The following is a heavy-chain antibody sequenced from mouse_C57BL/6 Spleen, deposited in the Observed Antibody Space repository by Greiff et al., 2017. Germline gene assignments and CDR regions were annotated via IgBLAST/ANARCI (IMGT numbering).Heavy chain of an antibody. J-gene: IGHJ4*01. Sequence: QVQLQQPGAELVKPGASVKLSCKASGYTFTSYWMQWVKQRPGQGLEWIGEIDPSDSYTNYNQKFKGKATLTVDTSSSTAYMQLSSLTSEDSAVYYCALYSMGWGQGTSVTVSS. CDR2: IDPSDSYT. CDR1: GYTFTSYW. V-gene: IGHV1-50*01. D-gene: IGHD2-1*01. CDR3: ALYSMG.